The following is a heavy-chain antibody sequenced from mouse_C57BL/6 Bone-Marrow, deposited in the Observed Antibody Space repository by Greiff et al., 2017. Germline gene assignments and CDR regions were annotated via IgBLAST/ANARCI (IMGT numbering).Heavy chain of an antibody. J-gene: IGHJ2*01. CDR3: AVKGSNYVDY. Sequence: QVQLQQSGAELVRPGSSVKLSCKASGYTFTSYWMDWVKQRPGQGLEWIGNIYPSDSETHYNQKFKDKATLTVDKSSSTAYMQLSSLTSEDSAVYYCAVKGSNYVDYWGQGTTLTVSS. CDR2: IYPSDSET. CDR1: GYTFTSYW. D-gene: IGHD1-3*01. V-gene: IGHV1-61*01.